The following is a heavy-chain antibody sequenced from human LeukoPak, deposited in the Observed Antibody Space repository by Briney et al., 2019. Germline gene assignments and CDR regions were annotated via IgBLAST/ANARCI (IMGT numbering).Heavy chain of an antibody. CDR2: INWNGGST. Sequence: PGGSLRLSCAASGFTFSSYTMSWVRQAPGKGLEWVSGINWNGGSTGYADSVKGRFTISRDNAKNSLYLQMNSLRVEDTALYYCAAGDASGWYFDYWGQGTLVTVSS. D-gene: IGHD6-19*01. CDR1: GFTFSSYT. V-gene: IGHV3-20*04. CDR3: AAGDASGWYFDY. J-gene: IGHJ4*02.